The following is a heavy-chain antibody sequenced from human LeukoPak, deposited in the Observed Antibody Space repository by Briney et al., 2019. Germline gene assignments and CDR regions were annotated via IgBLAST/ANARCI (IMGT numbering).Heavy chain of an antibody. CDR2: MNPNSGNT. CDR1: GYTFTSYG. J-gene: IGHJ4*02. V-gene: IGHV1-8*02. Sequence: ASVKVSCKASGYTFTSYGISWVRQATGQGLEWMGWMNPNSGNTGYAQKFQGRVTMTRNTSISTAYMELSSLRSEDTAVYYCARAYYDTSAYPGYWGQGTLVTVSS. D-gene: IGHD3-22*01. CDR3: ARAYYDTSAYPGY.